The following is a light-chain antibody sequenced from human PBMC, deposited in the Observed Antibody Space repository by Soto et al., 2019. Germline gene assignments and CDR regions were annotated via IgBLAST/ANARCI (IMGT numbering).Light chain of an antibody. CDR1: SSNIGSNT. CDR2: SNN. V-gene: IGLV1-44*01. CDR3: AAWDDSLNGLYV. J-gene: IGLJ1*01. Sequence: QSVLTQPPSASGTPGQMVTIPCSGSSSNIGSNTVNWYQQLPGTAPKLLIYSNNQRPSGVPDRFSGSKSGTSASLAISGLQSEDEADYYCAAWDDSLNGLYVFGTGTKVTVL.